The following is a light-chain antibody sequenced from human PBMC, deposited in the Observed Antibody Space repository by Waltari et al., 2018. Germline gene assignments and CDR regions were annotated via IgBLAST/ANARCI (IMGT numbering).Light chain of an antibody. CDR1: QTINSRY. V-gene: IGKV3-20*01. Sequence: EVVLTQSPGTLSLSLGERATLSCKSSQTINSRYLAWDQPKPGPAPRLLFYGTSSRVLGIPVRFSASGSGTDFTLTINRLEPEDFAVYYCQQYGNSHPAFGPGTKVEIK. CDR2: GTS. CDR3: QQYGNSHPA. J-gene: IGKJ1*01.